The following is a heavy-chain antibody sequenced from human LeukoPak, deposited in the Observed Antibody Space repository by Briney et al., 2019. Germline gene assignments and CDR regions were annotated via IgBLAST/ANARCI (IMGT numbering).Heavy chain of an antibody. CDR1: GYTLTELS. Sequence: VASVKVSCKVSGYTLTELSMHWVRQAPGKGLEWMGGFDPEDGETIYAQKFQGRVTMTEDTSTDTAYMELSSLRSEDTAVYYCATLLPRITMIGSSDYWGQGTLVTVSS. D-gene: IGHD3-22*01. J-gene: IGHJ4*02. CDR2: FDPEDGET. V-gene: IGHV1-24*01. CDR3: ATLLPRITMIGSSDY.